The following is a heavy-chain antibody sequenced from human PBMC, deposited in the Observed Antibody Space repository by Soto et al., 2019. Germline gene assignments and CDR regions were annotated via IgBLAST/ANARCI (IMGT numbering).Heavy chain of an antibody. CDR3: ASVESPGYSYGPGYSSGWYGSRY. V-gene: IGHV3-48*03. CDR1: GFTFSSYE. CDR2: ISSSGSTI. Sequence: PGGSLRLSCAASGFTFSSYEMNWVRQAPGKGLEWVSYISSSGSTIYYADSVKGRLTISRDNAKNSLYLQMNSLRAEDTAVYYCASVESPGYSYGPGYSSGWYGSRYWGQGTLVTVSS. J-gene: IGHJ4*02. D-gene: IGHD6-19*01.